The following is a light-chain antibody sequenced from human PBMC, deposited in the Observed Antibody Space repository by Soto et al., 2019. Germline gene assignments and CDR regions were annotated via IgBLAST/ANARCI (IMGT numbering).Light chain of an antibody. V-gene: IGLV1-40*01. CDR3: QSYDSSLSGWV. J-gene: IGLJ3*02. Sequence: QSVLTQPPSVSGAPGQRVTISCTGSSSNIGAGYGVHWYQQLPGTAPKLLIYGNSNRPSGVPDRFSGSKSGTSASLAITGLQAEDEADYSCQSYDSSLSGWVFGGGTKVTVL. CDR2: GNS. CDR1: SSNIGAGYG.